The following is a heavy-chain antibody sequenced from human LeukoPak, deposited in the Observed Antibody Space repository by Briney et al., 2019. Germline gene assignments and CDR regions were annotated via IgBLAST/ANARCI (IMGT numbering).Heavy chain of an antibody. Sequence: PGGSLRLSCAASGFTFSNYAMTWVRQTPGKGLEWVSSISGSSGNTYYADSLMGRFTISRDNSKNTLFLQMNSLRAEDTAVYYCATQRSGWHYFDYWGQGTLVTVSS. CDR2: ISGSSGNT. CDR3: ATQRSGWHYFDY. CDR1: GFTFSNYA. D-gene: IGHD6-19*01. J-gene: IGHJ4*02. V-gene: IGHV3-23*01.